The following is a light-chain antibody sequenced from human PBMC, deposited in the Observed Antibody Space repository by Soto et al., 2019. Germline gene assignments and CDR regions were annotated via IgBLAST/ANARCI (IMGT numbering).Light chain of an antibody. CDR2: DAS. CDR1: QSISTW. J-gene: IGKJ1*01. V-gene: IGKV1-5*01. CDR3: QQYNNCLWT. Sequence: DIQMTQSPSTLSASVGDRVTITCRASQSISTWLAWYQQRPGKAPNVLIYDASNLETGVPSRFNGSGSGTEFSLTISSLEPDDFATYYCQQYNNCLWTFGQGTKVEVK.